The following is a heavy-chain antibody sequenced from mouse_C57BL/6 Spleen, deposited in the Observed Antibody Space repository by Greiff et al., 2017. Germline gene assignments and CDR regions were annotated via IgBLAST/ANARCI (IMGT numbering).Heavy chain of an antibody. J-gene: IGHJ2*01. CDR2: IYPGSGST. V-gene: IGHV1-55*01. Sequence: VQLQQPGAELVKPGASVKMSCKASGYTFTSYWITWVKQRPGQGLEWIGDIYPGSGSTNYNEKFKSKATLTVDTSSSTAYMQLSSLTSEDSAVYYCARWDYGSSSPWDYWGQGTTLTVSS. D-gene: IGHD1-1*01. CDR3: ARWDYGSSSPWDY. CDR1: GYTFTSYW.